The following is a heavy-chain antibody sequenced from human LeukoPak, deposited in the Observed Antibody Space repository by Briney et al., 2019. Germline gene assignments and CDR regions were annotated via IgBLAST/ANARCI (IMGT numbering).Heavy chain of an antibody. Sequence: GASVKVSCKASGYTFTSYHMHWVRQSPGQGLEWMGIINPSGGSTSYAQKFQGRVTMTRDTSTSTVYMELSSLRSEDTAVYYCARDRGRRGLWFGDLTEWYFDLWGRGTLVTVSS. CDR3: ARDRGRRGLWFGDLTEWYFDL. CDR1: GYTFTSYH. CDR2: INPSGGST. D-gene: IGHD3-10*01. V-gene: IGHV1-46*01. J-gene: IGHJ2*01.